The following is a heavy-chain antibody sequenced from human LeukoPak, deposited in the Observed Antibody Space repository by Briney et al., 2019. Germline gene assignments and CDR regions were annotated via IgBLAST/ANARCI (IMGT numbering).Heavy chain of an antibody. Sequence: PSETLSLTCTVSGGSISSSSYYWGWIRQPPGKGLEWIGSIYYSGSTYYNPSLKSRVTISVDTSKNQFSLKLSSVTAADTAVYYCARAAAAGTPYFDYWGQGTLVTVSS. CDR3: ARAAAAGTPYFDY. CDR1: GGSISSSSYY. D-gene: IGHD6-13*01. CDR2: IYYSGST. V-gene: IGHV4-39*07. J-gene: IGHJ4*02.